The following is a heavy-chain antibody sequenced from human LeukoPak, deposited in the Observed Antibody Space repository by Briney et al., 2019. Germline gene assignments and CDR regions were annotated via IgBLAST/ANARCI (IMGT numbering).Heavy chain of an antibody. V-gene: IGHV3-30-3*01. Sequence: SGGSLRLSCAASGFTFSSYAMHWVRQAPGKGLEWVAAISYDGSNKYYADSVKGRFTISRDNSKNTLYLQMNSLRAEDTAVYYCARGYYDYVWGSYRYNPLFDYWGQGTLVTVSS. J-gene: IGHJ4*02. CDR3: ARGYYDYVWGSYRYNPLFDY. CDR2: ISYDGSNK. CDR1: GFTFSSYA. D-gene: IGHD3-16*02.